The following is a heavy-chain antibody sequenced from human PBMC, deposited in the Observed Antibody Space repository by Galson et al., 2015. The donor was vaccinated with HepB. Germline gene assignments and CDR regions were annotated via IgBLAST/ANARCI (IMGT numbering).Heavy chain of an antibody. V-gene: IGHV1-18*04. Sequence: SVKVSCKASGYTFTSYGISWVRQAPGQGLEWMGWISAYNGNTNYAQKLQGRVTMTTDTSTSTAYMELRSLRSDDTAVYYCARGEAYYDFWSGYPYNWFDPWGQGTLVTVSS. CDR1: GYTFTSYG. CDR2: ISAYNGNT. CDR3: ARGEAYYDFWSGYPYNWFDP. D-gene: IGHD3-3*01. J-gene: IGHJ5*02.